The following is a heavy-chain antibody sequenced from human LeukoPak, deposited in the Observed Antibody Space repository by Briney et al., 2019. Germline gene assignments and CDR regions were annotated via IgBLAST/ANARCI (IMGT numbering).Heavy chain of an antibody. J-gene: IGHJ4*02. CDR3: ARGISAGVDIFDFYYTRTNY. V-gene: IGHV3-33*01. D-gene: IGHD3-3*01. CDR2: IWYDGADK. CDR1: GFTLSSYA. Sequence: PGGSLRLSCAASGFTLSSYAMHWVRQAPGKGLEWVAVIWYDGADKYYADSVKGRFTISRDNSENTLYLQMNSLRAEDTAVYYCARGISAGVDIFDFYYTRTNYWGQGPLVTVSS.